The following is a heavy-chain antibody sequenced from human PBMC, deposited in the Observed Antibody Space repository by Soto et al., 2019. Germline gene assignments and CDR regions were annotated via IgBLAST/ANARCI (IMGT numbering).Heavy chain of an antibody. Sequence: ASVKVSCKASGYTFTSYDINWVRQATGQGLEWMGWMNPNSGNTGYAQKFQGRVTMTRNTSISTAYLQWSSLKASDTAMYYCARHGPYCDSTRCYGDDNWSDPWGLGTLVTVSS. J-gene: IGHJ5*02. CDR3: ARHGPYCDSTRCYGDDNWSDP. V-gene: IGHV1-8*01. D-gene: IGHD2-2*01. CDR1: GYTFTSYD. CDR2: MNPNSGNT.